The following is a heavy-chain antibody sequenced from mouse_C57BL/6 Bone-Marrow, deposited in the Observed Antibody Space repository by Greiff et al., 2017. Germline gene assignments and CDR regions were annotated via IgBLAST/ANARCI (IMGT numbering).Heavy chain of an antibody. J-gene: IGHJ2*01. D-gene: IGHD2-4*01. Sequence: VQLQQSGPELVKPGASVKMSCKASGYTFTDYNMHWVKQSHGKSLEWIGYINPNNGGTSYNQKFKGKATLTVTKSSSTAYMELRSLTSEDSAVYYCASVYDYDGYWGQGTTLTVSS. CDR1: GYTFTDYN. CDR2: INPNNGGT. CDR3: ASVYDYDGY. V-gene: IGHV1-22*01.